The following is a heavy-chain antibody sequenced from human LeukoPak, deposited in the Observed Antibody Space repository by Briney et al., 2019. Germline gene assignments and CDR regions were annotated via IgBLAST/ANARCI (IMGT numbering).Heavy chain of an antibody. D-gene: IGHD1-14*01. V-gene: IGHV3-23*01. Sequence: GGSLRLSCAVSGFTFSSYAMSWVRQAPGKGLEWVSAISASGGTTYYADSVKGRFTISRDNSKNTLFLQMNSLRTEDSAVYYCANGRVKEPFDYWGQGTLVTVSS. CDR1: GFTFSSYA. CDR3: ANGRVKEPFDY. CDR2: ISASGGTT. J-gene: IGHJ4*02.